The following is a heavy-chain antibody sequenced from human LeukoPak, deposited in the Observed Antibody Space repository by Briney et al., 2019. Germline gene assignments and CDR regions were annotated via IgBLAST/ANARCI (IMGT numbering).Heavy chain of an antibody. CDR3: AAGLIMVTAFDY. Sequence: PGRSLRLSCAASGFTFSSYAMSWVRQAPGKGLEWVSGISGSGGSTYHADSVKGRFTISRDNAKNTLYLHMNSLRGEDTAVYYCAAGLIMVTAFDYWGQGTRVTVSS. CDR2: ISGSGGST. J-gene: IGHJ4*02. D-gene: IGHD2-21*02. V-gene: IGHV3-23*01. CDR1: GFTFSSYA.